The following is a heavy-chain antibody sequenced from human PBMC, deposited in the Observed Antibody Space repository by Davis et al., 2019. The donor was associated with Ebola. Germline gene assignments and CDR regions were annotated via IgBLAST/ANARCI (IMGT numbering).Heavy chain of an antibody. D-gene: IGHD3-3*01. V-gene: IGHV4-34*01. CDR3: ARDTDYDFGVDY. J-gene: IGHJ4*02. Sequence: PSETLSLTCAVYGGSFSGYYWSWIRQPPGKGLEWIGEINHSGSTNYNPSLKSRVTISVDTSKNQFSLKLSSVTAADTAVYYCARDTDYDFGVDYWGQGTLVTVSS. CDR2: INHSGST. CDR1: GGSFSGYY.